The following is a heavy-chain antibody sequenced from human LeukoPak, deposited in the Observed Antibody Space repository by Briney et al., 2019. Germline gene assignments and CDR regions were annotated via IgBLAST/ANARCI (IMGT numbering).Heavy chain of an antibody. CDR3: AKGSESYYFAFDI. CDR2: ISGSGGST. V-gene: IGHV3-23*01. CDR1: GFTFSSYW. D-gene: IGHD1-26*01. J-gene: IGHJ3*02. Sequence: TGGSLRLSCAASGFTFSSYWMNWVRQAPGKGLEWVSAISGSGGSTYYADSVKGRFTISRDNSKNTLYLQMNSLRAEDTAVYYCAKGSESYYFAFDIWGQGTMVTVSS.